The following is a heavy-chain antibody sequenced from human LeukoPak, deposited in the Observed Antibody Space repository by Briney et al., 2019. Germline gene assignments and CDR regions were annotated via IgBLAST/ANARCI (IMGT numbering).Heavy chain of an antibody. Sequence: GGSLRLSCAVSGFTFRTYWMHWVRHVPGEGLVWVSRINEDGSITNYADSVKGRFSISRDNAENTLHLQMNSLRAEDTAVYYCGRDLGGRSGYWGQGTLVTVSS. CDR3: GRDLGGRSGY. CDR1: GFTFRTYW. V-gene: IGHV3-74*01. J-gene: IGHJ4*02. D-gene: IGHD1-26*01. CDR2: INEDGSIT.